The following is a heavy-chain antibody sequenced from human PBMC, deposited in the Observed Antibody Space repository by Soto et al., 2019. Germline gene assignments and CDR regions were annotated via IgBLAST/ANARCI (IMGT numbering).Heavy chain of an antibody. V-gene: IGHV1-69*12. D-gene: IGHD3-3*01. CDR3: ARGGLRFLDRNWFDP. J-gene: IGHJ5*02. CDR1: GGTFSSYA. Sequence: QVQLVQSGAEVKKPGSSVKVSCKASGGTFSSYAISWVRQAPGQGLEWMGGIIPIFGTANYAQKFQGRVTITADESTNTAYRELSSLRSEDTAVYYCARGGLRFLDRNWFDPWGQGTLVTVSS. CDR2: IIPIFGTA.